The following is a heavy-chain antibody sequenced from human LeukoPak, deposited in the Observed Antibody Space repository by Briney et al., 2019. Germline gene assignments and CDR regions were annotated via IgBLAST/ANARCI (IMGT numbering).Heavy chain of an antibody. J-gene: IGHJ2*01. CDR2: IYYSGST. CDR1: GGSISSYY. D-gene: IGHD3-16*01. Sequence: SETLSLTCTVSGGSISSYYWSWIRQPPGKGLEWIGYIYYSGSTNYTPSLKSRVTISVDTSKNQFSLKLSSVTAADTAVYYCARVFGGFWYFDLWGRGTLVTVSS. CDR3: ARVFGGFWYFDL. V-gene: IGHV4-59*01.